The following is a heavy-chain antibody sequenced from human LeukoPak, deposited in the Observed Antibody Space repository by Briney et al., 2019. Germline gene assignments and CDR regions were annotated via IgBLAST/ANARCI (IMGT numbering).Heavy chain of an antibody. V-gene: IGHV3-74*01. Sequence: GGSLRLSCAASGFTFSSYWMNWVRQAPGKGLVWVSRIYSDGRSTSYADSVKGRFTISRDNAKNTLYLQMNSLRAEDTAVYYCAKVGYVRYYFDYWGQGTLVTVSS. D-gene: IGHD3-10*02. CDR2: IYSDGRST. J-gene: IGHJ4*02. CDR3: AKVGYVRYYFDY. CDR1: GFTFSSYW.